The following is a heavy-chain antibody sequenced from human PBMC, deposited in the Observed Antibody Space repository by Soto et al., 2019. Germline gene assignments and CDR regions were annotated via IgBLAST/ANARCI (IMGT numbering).Heavy chain of an antibody. V-gene: IGHV1-69*06. D-gene: IGHD3-3*01. J-gene: IGHJ4*02. CDR1: GGTLSSFINYP. CDR3: ARRDTSGFLRYFDN. CDR2: IVPNVGTV. Sequence: GASVMVSCKASGGTLSSFINYPINWVRQAPGQGLEWMGGIVPNVGTVNYAQKFQGRVTITADKSTGTAYMEVSSLRSEDTALYYCARRDTSGFLRYFDNWGQGTLVTVSS.